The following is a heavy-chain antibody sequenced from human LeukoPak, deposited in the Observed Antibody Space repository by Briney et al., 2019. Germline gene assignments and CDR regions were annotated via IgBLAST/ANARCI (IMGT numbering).Heavy chain of an antibody. V-gene: IGHV3-23*01. CDR3: ARNQGDPGIAAAGFFDY. CDR2: IGASGGST. J-gene: IGHJ4*02. CDR1: GFTISNYA. Sequence: PGGSLRLSCAASGFTISNYAMNWVRQAPGKGLEWVSTIGASGGSTYYADSVEGRFTISRDNSKNTLYLQMNSLRPEDTALYYCARNQGDPGIAAAGFFDYWGQGTLVTVSS. D-gene: IGHD6-13*01.